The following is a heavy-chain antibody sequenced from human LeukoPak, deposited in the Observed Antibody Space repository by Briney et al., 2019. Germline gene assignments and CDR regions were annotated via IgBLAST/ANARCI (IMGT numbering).Heavy chain of an antibody. CDR1: GFTFSSYV. D-gene: IGHD3-22*01. V-gene: IGHV3-30*04. CDR2: ISYDGSNE. Sequence: GGSLRLSCAASGFTFSSYVMHWVRQAPGKGLEWVAIISYDGSNEYYADSVKGRFTISRDNAKNSLYLQMNSLRAEDTSVYYCARGGLGWDYYDSSGYYPLDYWGQGTLVTVSS. J-gene: IGHJ4*02. CDR3: ARGGLGWDYYDSSGYYPLDY.